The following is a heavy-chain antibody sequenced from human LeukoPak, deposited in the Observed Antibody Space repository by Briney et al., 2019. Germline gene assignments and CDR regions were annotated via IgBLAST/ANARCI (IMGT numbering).Heavy chain of an antibody. CDR1: GGSISSSDYY. CDR3: ARRRYGDQHGDWFDP. CDR2: IYYSGNT. J-gene: IGHJ5*02. D-gene: IGHD4-17*01. V-gene: IGHV4-30-4*01. Sequence: PSETLSLTCTVSGGSISSSDYYWTWIRQSPGKGLEWIGYIYYSGNTYYNPSLQSRVTISVDTSKNQFSLKLSSVTAADTAVYYCARRRYGDQHGDWFDPWGQGTLVTVSS.